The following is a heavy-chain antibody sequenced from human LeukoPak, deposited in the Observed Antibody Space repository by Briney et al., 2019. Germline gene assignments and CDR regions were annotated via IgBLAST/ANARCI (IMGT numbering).Heavy chain of an antibody. Sequence: ASVKVSCKASGGTFSSYSISWVRQAPGQGLEWMGGIIPIFATANYAQKFQGRVTITADESTTTAYMELSSLRSEDTAMYYCARATDILTGYYNNYLDYWGQGTLVTVSS. CDR2: IIPIFATA. D-gene: IGHD3-9*01. V-gene: IGHV1-69*13. CDR3: ARATDILTGYYNNYLDY. J-gene: IGHJ4*02. CDR1: GGTFSSYS.